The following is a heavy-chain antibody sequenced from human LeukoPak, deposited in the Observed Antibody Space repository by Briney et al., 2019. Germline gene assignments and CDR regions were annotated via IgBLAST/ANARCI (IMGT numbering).Heavy chain of an antibody. D-gene: IGHD3-22*01. Sequence: SVKVSCKASGYTFTSYDINWVRQATGQGLEWMGGIIPIFGTANYARKFQGRVTITADESTSTAYMELSSLRSEGTAVYYCARVIHYYDSSGYYRGAEFDYWGQGTLVTVSS. V-gene: IGHV1-69*13. CDR3: ARVIHYYDSSGYYRGAEFDY. J-gene: IGHJ4*02. CDR2: IIPIFGTA. CDR1: GYTFTSYD.